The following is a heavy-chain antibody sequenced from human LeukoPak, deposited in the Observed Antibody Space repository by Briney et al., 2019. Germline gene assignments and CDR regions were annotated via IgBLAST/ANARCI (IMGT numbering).Heavy chain of an antibody. Sequence: PGGSLRLSCEASGFTFSSYWMHWVRQAPGKGLVWVSRINSDGSFTSYTDSVKGRFTISRDNAKNTLYLQMNSLRAEDTAVYYCAKVLTGYDWVGDAFDIWGQGTMVTVSS. CDR1: GFTFSSYW. D-gene: IGHD5-12*01. V-gene: IGHV3-74*01. J-gene: IGHJ3*02. CDR3: AKVLTGYDWVGDAFDI. CDR2: INSDGSFT.